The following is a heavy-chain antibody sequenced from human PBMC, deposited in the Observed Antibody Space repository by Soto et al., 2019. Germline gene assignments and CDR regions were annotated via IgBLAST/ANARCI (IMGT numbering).Heavy chain of an antibody. Sequence: QLQLQESGPGLVKPSETLSLTCTVSGGSISSSSYYWGWIRQPPWKGLEWIGSIYYSGSTYYNPSLKSRVTISVDTSKNQFSLKLSAVTAADTAVYYCARLRSGSYYTPEYFQHWGQGTLVTVSS. CDR3: ARLRSGSYYTPEYFQH. V-gene: IGHV4-39*01. D-gene: IGHD1-26*01. J-gene: IGHJ1*01. CDR1: GGSISSSSYY. CDR2: IYYSGST.